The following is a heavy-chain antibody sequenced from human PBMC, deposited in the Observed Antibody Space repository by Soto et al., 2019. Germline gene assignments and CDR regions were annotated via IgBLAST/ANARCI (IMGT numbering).Heavy chain of an antibody. J-gene: IGHJ4*02. CDR1: GGSISSGDYY. CDR2: IYYSGST. D-gene: IGHD4-17*01. CDR3: ARVGGVFMTTGDY. Sequence: PSETLSLTCTVSGGSISSGDYYWSWIRQPPGKGLEWIGYIYYSGSTYYNPSLKSRVTISVDTSKNQFSLKLSSVTAADTAVYYCARVGGVFMTTGDYWGQRTLVTSPQ. V-gene: IGHV4-30-4*01.